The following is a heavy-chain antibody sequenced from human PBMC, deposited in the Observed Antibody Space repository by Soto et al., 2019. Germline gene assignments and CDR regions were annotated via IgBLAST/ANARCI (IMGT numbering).Heavy chain of an antibody. CDR1: GYTFTSYD. Sequence: ASVKVSCKASGYTFTSYDINWVRQATGQGLEWMGWMNPNSGNTGYAQKFQGRVTMTRNTSISTAYMELSSLRSEDTAVYYCASPTLDRQQLVHGYYYYGMDVWGQGTTGTVS. CDR3: ASPTLDRQQLVHGYYYYGMDV. J-gene: IGHJ6*02. CDR2: MNPNSGNT. D-gene: IGHD6-13*01. V-gene: IGHV1-8*01.